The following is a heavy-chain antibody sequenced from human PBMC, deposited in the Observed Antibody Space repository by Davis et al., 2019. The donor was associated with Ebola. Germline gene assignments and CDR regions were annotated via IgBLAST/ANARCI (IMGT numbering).Heavy chain of an antibody. V-gene: IGHV3-30*02. CDR3: ARGTRPIFGKILYSDLSY. CDR2: IRHDESKT. Sequence: GESLKISCTVSGGSISRRDSFWGWIRQPPGKGLEWVTFIRHDESKTFYADSVKGRFTVSRDNSKSTLFLEMRDLRPEDSAIYYCARGTRPIFGKILYSDLSYWGQGARVTVAS. J-gene: IGHJ4*02. D-gene: IGHD3-3*01. CDR1: GGSISRRDSF.